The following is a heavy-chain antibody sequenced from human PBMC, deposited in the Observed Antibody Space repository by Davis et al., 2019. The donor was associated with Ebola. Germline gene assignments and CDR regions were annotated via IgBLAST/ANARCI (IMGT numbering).Heavy chain of an antibody. Sequence: KVSCKASGYSFTSYWISWVRQMPGKGLEWMGGIDPSDSYTNYSPSFQGHVTISADKSISTAYLQWSSLKASDTAMYYCARRVRSCSSTSCWAEAHYYYYYMDVWGKGTTVTVSS. D-gene: IGHD2-2*01. CDR3: ARRVRSCSSTSCWAEAHYYYYYMDV. J-gene: IGHJ6*03. CDR2: IDPSDSYT. CDR1: GYSFTSYW. V-gene: IGHV5-10-1*01.